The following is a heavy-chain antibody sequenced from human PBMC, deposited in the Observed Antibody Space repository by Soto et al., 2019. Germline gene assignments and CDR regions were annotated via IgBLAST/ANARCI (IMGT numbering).Heavy chain of an antibody. CDR2: MYYSGST. V-gene: IGHV4-59*01. Sequence: SETLSLTCTVSGGSISSYYWSWIRQSPGKGLEWIGYMYYSGSTNYNPPHYNPSLKSRVTISVDTSKSHFSLKLTSVTAADTAVYYCARVPPEGVGDMDVWGQGTTVTVSS. D-gene: IGHD3-16*01. CDR1: GGSISSYY. J-gene: IGHJ6*02. CDR3: ARVPPEGVGDMDV.